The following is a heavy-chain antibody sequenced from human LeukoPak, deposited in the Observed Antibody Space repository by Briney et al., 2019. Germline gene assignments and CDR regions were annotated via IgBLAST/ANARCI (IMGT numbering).Heavy chain of an antibody. CDR3: ARDLNYYDSSGYYQSYYYYGMDV. CDR2: IWYDGSNK. V-gene: IGHV3-33*01. Sequence: GGSLRLSCAASGFTFSSYGMHWVRQAPGKGLEWVAVIWYDGSNKYYADSVKGRFTISRDNSKNTLYLQMNSLRAEDTAVYYCARDLNYYDSSGYYQSYYYYGMDVWGQGTTVTVSS. D-gene: IGHD3-22*01. J-gene: IGHJ6*02. CDR1: GFTFSSYG.